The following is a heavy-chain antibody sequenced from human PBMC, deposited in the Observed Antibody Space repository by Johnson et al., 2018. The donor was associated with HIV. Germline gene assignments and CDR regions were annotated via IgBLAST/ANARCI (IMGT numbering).Heavy chain of an antibody. CDR1: EFTFRDYW. V-gene: IGHV3-7*01. CDR3: AREGLWWGAFDI. D-gene: IGHD2-21*01. Sequence: EVQLVESGGGLVQPGGSLRLSCSASEFTFRDYWMAWVRQAPGRGLEWVANIKQDGSDTYYLDSVKGRFTISRDNTKNTLYLQMNSLRAEDTAVYYCAREGLWWGAFDIWGQGTMVTVSS. CDR2: IKQDGSDT. J-gene: IGHJ3*02.